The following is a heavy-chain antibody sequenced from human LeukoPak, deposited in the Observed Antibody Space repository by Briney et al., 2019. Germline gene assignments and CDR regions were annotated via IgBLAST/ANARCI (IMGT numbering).Heavy chain of an antibody. V-gene: IGHV4-31*03. J-gene: IGHJ5*02. Sequence: PSETLSLTCTVSGGSISSGGYYWSWIRQHPGKGLEWVGYIHHSGSTYYNPSLKSRLIISLDTSKNQFSLKLNSVTAADTAVYYCANYGSGSYRFDPWGQGTLVTVSS. CDR3: ANYGSGSYRFDP. CDR2: IHHSGST. D-gene: IGHD3-10*01. CDR1: GGSISSGGYY.